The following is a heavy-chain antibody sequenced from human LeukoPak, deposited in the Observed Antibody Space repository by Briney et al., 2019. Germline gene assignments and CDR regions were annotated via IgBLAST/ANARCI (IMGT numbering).Heavy chain of an antibody. J-gene: IGHJ4*02. CDR2: ISSNGGST. V-gene: IGHV3-64*01. D-gene: IGHD1-26*01. CDR1: GFTLSSYA. Sequence: GGSLRLSCAASGFTLSSYAMHWVRQAPGKGLEYVSAISSNGGSTYYANSVKGRFTISRDNSKNTLYLQMGSLRAEDMAVYYCARDLGGSYDYWGQGTLVTVSS. CDR3: ARDLGGSYDY.